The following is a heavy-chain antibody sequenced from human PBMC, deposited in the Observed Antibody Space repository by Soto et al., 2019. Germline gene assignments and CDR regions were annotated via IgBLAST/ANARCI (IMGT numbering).Heavy chain of an antibody. CDR2: LSGNSGTT. CDR3: AKGSKFTIFSPNDY. CDR1: GFTFSTYA. D-gene: IGHD3-3*01. V-gene: IGHV3-23*01. J-gene: IGHJ4*02. Sequence: EVQLLESGGGLVQPGGSLRLSCAASGFTFSTYAMTWVRQAPGKGLEWVSALSGNSGTTYSADSVKGRFTISRDNSRNTLYLQMSSLRAEDTALYFCAKGSKFTIFSPNDYWSQGTLVTVSS.